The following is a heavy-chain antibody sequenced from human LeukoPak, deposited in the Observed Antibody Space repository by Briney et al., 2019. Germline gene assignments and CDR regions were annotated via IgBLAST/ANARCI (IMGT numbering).Heavy chain of an antibody. D-gene: IGHD6-6*01. CDR3: ARDRLTALDI. CDR2: IKQDGTEK. Sequence: GGSLRLSCAASGFSFTTYWMSWVRQAPGKGLEWVANIKQDGTEKYYVDSVKGRFTISRDNAKNSLYLQMNSLRAEDTAVYYCARDRLTALDIWGQGTMVTVSS. V-gene: IGHV3-7*01. J-gene: IGHJ3*02. CDR1: GFSFTTYW.